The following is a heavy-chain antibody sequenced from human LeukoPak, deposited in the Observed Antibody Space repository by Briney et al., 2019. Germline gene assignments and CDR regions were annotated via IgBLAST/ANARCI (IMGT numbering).Heavy chain of an antibody. J-gene: IGHJ4*02. Sequence: ASVKVSCKASGGTFSSYAISWVRQATGQGLEWMGWMNPNSGDTIYEQKFQGRVTMTRNTSISTAYMELSSLRSEDTAVYYCARFAGITAAGTPSWGQGTLVTVSS. CDR1: GGTFSSYA. D-gene: IGHD6-13*01. CDR2: MNPNSGDT. CDR3: ARFAGITAAGTPS. V-gene: IGHV1-8*02.